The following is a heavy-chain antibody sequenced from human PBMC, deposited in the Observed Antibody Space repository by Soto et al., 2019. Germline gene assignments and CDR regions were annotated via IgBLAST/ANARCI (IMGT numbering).Heavy chain of an antibody. CDR3: ATLNYYDSF. D-gene: IGHD3-22*01. J-gene: IGHJ4*02. V-gene: IGHV3-53*01. Sequence: PGGSLRLSCAASGFSVGSSYMNWVRQAPGKGLECVSVIYTGGSTDYADSVKGRFTTSRDNSKNTLYLQMNSLRAEDTAVYYCATLNYYDSFWGQGTLVTVSS. CDR2: IYTGGST. CDR1: GFSVGSSY.